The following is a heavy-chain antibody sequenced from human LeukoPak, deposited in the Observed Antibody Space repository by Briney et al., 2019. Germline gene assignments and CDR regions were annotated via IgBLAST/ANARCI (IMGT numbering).Heavy chain of an antibody. CDR2: INPNSGGT. J-gene: IGHJ5*02. Sequence: ASVKVSCKASGYTFTGYYMHWVRQAPGQGLEWMGWINPNSGGTNYAQKFQGWVTMTRDTSISTAYMELSRLRSDDTAVYYCARAFIAAAGTTAWFDPWGQGTLVTVSS. V-gene: IGHV1-2*04. CDR3: ARAFIAAAGTTAWFDP. D-gene: IGHD6-13*01. CDR1: GYTFTGYY.